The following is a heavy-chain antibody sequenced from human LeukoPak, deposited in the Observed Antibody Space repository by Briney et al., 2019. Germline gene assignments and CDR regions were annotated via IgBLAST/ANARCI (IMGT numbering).Heavy chain of an antibody. J-gene: IGHJ1*01. CDR1: GFTFDDYA. V-gene: IGHV3-9*01. Sequence: PGRSLGLSCAASGFTFDDYAMHWVRQAPGKGLEWVSGISWNSGSIGYADSVKGRFTISRDNAKNSLYLQMNSLRAEDTALYYCAKGRGPGLWFGELIPWGQGTLVTVSS. CDR2: ISWNSGSI. D-gene: IGHD3-10*01. CDR3: AKGRGPGLWFGELIP.